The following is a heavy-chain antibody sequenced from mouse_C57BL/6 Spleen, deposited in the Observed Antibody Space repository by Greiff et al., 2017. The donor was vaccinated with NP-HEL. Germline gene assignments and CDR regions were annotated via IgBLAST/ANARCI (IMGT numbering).Heavy chain of an antibody. J-gene: IGHJ2*01. CDR2: INYDGSST. D-gene: IGHD2-5*01. V-gene: IGHV5-16*01. CDR1: GFTFSDYY. Sequence: EVQVVESEGGLVQPGSSMKLSCTASGFTFSDYYMAWVRQVPEKGLEWVANINYDGSSTYYLDSLKSRFIISRDNAKNILYLQMSSLKSEDTATYYCAREGYSNYYYFDYWGQGTTLTVSS. CDR3: AREGYSNYYYFDY.